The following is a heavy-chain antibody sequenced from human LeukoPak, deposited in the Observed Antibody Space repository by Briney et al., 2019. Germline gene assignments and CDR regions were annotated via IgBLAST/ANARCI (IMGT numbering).Heavy chain of an antibody. CDR3: ATDYGDYPHFDY. J-gene: IGHJ4*02. D-gene: IGHD4-17*01. CDR1: GGSFSGYY. CDR2: INHSGST. V-gene: IGHV4-34*01. Sequence: SETLSLTCAVYGGSFSGYYWSWIRQPPGKGLEWIGEINHSGSTNYNPSLKSRVTISVDTSKNLFSLKLSSVTAADTAVYYCATDYGDYPHFDYWGQGTLVTVSS.